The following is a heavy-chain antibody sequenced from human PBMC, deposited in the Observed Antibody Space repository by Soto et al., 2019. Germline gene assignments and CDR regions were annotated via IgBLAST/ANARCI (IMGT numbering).Heavy chain of an antibody. Sequence: GESLKISCAASGFTFRSFGMHWVRQAPGKGLEWVAVISYDGSDKYYADSVKGRFTISADSYNNTMYLQMNSLRAEDTAVYYCAKPGDFSGQTFDNWGRGNLVTVSS. CDR2: ISYDGSDK. CDR3: AKPGDFSGQTFDN. CDR1: GFTFRSFG. D-gene: IGHD2-15*01. V-gene: IGHV3-30*18. J-gene: IGHJ4*02.